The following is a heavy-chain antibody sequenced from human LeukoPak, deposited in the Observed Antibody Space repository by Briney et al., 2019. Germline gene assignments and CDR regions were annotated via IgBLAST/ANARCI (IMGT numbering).Heavy chain of an antibody. J-gene: IGHJ5*02. D-gene: IGHD3-3*01. CDR3: ARSHLRFLEWFLFDP. CDR1: GGSISSGGYY. Sequence: PSQTLSLTCTVSGGSISSGGYYWSWIRQHPGKGLEWIGYIYYSGSTYYNPSLKSRVTISVDTSKNQFSLKLSSVTAADTAVYYCARSHLRFLEWFLFDPWGQGTLSPSPQ. CDR2: IYYSGST. V-gene: IGHV4-31*03.